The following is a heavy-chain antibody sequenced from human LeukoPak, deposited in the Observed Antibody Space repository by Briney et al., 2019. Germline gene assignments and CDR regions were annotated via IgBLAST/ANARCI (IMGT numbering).Heavy chain of an antibody. V-gene: IGHV4-59*08. CDR1: GGSINNYY. CDR2: IYYSVSGGGT. J-gene: IGHJ4*02. Sequence: SETLSLTCTVSGGSINNYYWNWIRQPPGKGLEFIGYIYYSVSGGGTNYNPSLKSRVTISADTSKNQFSLKLSSVTAADTAVYYCARGGTMTTVPLWGQGTLVTVSS. D-gene: IGHD4-17*01. CDR3: ARGGTMTTVPL.